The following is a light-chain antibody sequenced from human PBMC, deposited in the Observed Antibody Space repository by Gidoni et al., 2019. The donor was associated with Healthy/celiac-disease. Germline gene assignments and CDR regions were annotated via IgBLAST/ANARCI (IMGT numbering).Light chain of an antibody. CDR2: GKN. J-gene: IGLJ3*02. CDR3: NSRASSGNNLGV. Sequence: SSALTQAPSVSVSFGQTFTITCQGDSLRGYYSTWYQQKPGQAPVLVIHGKNNRHSGIPDRFYGSSSGNTAALTITGAQAEDEADYYCNSRASSGNNLGVFGGGTKLTVL. V-gene: IGLV3-19*01. CDR1: SLRGYY.